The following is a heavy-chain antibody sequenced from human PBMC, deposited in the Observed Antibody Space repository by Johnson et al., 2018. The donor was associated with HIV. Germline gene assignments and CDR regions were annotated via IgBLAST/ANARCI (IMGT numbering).Heavy chain of an antibody. J-gene: IGHJ3*01. CDR3: ARDTTSGLDGSSWDGAFDV. V-gene: IGHV3-64*01. CDR1: GFTFSSYA. Sequence: VQLVESGGGVVRPGGSLRLSCAVSGFTFSSYAIHWVRQAPGKGLEYVSAISSNGGSTYYANSVKGRFTVSRDNSKNTLYLQMNSLRAEDTAVYYCARDTTSGLDGSSWDGAFDVWGQGTMVTVSS. D-gene: IGHD6-13*01. CDR2: ISSNGGST.